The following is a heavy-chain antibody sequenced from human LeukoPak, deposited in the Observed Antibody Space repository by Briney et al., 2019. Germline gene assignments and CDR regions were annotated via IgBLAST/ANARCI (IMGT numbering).Heavy chain of an antibody. CDR1: GFTFSSYG. Sequence: GRSLGLSCAASGFTFSSYGMHWVRQAPGKGLEWVAVIWYDGSNKYYADSVKGRFTISRDNSKNTLYLQMTGLRAEDTAVYYCARELYGDYSNWFDPWGQGTLVTVSS. CDR3: ARELYGDYSNWFDP. CDR2: IWYDGSNK. J-gene: IGHJ5*02. D-gene: IGHD4-17*01. V-gene: IGHV3-33*01.